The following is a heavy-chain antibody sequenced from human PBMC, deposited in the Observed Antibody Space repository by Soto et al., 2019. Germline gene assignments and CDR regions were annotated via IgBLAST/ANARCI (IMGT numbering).Heavy chain of an antibody. D-gene: IGHD4-17*01. CDR2: IIPILNIA. V-gene: IGHV1-69*02. Sequence: QVQLVQSGAEVKKPVSSVKVSCKASGGTFSNYTISWVRQAPGQGLEWMGRIIPILNIANYAQKFQGRVTITADKSTTTAYMELSSLRSEDTAVYYCARVSEMGTVTEGFYYYMDVWGKGTTVTVSS. CDR3: ARVSEMGTVTEGFYYYMDV. CDR1: GGTFSNYT. J-gene: IGHJ6*03.